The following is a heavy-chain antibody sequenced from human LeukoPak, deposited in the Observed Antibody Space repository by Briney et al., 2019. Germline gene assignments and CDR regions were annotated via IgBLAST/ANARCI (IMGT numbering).Heavy chain of an antibody. J-gene: IGHJ4*02. D-gene: IGHD6-13*01. CDR1: GFTFDDYA. V-gene: IGHV3-43*02. Sequence: GGSLRLSCAASGFTFDDYAMHWVRQAPGKGLEWVSLISGDGGSTYYADSVKGRFTISRDNSKNSLYLQMNSLRTEDTALYYCAKEGRSSSWYGAYFDYWGQGTLVTVSS. CDR2: ISGDGGST. CDR3: AKEGRSSSWYGAYFDY.